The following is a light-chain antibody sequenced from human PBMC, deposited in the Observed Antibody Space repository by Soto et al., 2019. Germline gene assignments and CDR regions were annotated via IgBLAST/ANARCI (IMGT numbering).Light chain of an antibody. CDR3: TTCTITSPYV. CDR1: SSDIGRYNF. CDR2: KAT. J-gene: IGLJ1*01. Sequence: QSVLTQPASTSGSPGQSITISCTGTSSDIGRYNFVSWYQHHPGKAPKLISYKATTRLSRVSYRFSGSKSGNTASLTISRLQAEDEAEYYCTTCTITSPYVFGTGTKVTVL. V-gene: IGLV2-14*01.